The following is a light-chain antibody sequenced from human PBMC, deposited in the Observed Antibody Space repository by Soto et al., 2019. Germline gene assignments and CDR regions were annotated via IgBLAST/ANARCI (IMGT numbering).Light chain of an antibody. V-gene: IGKV3-20*01. J-gene: IGKJ1*01. Sequence: EIVLTQSPGTLSLSPGERATLSCRASQSVSNNYVTWYQQKPGQAPRLLIYGASSRATDIPDRFSGSGSGTDFTLSISRLGPEDFAVYYCQQYGSSAWTFGQGTKVEIK. CDR1: QSVSNNY. CDR2: GAS. CDR3: QQYGSSAWT.